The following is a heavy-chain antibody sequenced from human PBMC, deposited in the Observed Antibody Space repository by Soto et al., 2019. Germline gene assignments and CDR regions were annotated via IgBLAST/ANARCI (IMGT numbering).Heavy chain of an antibody. J-gene: IGHJ6*02. CDR2: ISYDGSNK. CDR1: GFTFSSYG. Sequence: GGSLRLSCAASGFTFSSYGMHWVRQAPGKGLEWVAVISYDGSNKYYADSVKGRFTISRDNSKNTLYLQMNSLRAEDTAVYYCAKGARTHYYYYGMDVWGQGTTVTVSS. V-gene: IGHV3-30*18. CDR3: AKGARTHYYYYGMDV.